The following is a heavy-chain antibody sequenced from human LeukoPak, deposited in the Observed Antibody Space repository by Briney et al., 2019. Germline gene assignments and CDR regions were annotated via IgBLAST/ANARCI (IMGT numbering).Heavy chain of an antibody. CDR1: GGSISSSSYY. CDR3: ARVSSLGRVAAAGTDFDY. CDR2: IYYSGST. V-gene: IGHV4-39*07. Sequence: SETLSLTCTVSGGSISSSSYYWGWIRQPPGKGLEWIGSIYYSGSTYYNPSLKSRVTISVDTSKNQFSLKLSSVTAADTAVYYCARVSSLGRVAAAGTDFDYWGQGTLVTVSS. D-gene: IGHD6-13*01. J-gene: IGHJ4*02.